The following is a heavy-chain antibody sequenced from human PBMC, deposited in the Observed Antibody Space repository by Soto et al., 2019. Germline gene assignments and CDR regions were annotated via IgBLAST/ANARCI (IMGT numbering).Heavy chain of an antibody. D-gene: IGHD6-13*01. V-gene: IGHV4-39*01. CDR3: ASSPLDSSSSYRGDEYFQH. Sequence: QLQLQESGPGLVKPSETLSLTCTVSGGSISSSSYYWGWIRQPPGKGLEWIGSIYYSGSTYYNPSLKSRVTISVDTSKNQFSLKLSSVTAADTAVYYCASSPLDSSSSYRGDEYFQHWGQGTLVTVSS. CDR2: IYYSGST. J-gene: IGHJ1*01. CDR1: GGSISSSSYY.